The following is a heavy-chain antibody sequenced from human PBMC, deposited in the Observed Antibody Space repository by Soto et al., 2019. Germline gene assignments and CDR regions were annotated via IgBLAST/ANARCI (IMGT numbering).Heavy chain of an antibody. Sequence: RTVELSSSAYGLTFNSYAMPWVRQGPGKGLEYVSAITSNGGSTYYADSVKGRFTISRDNSKNTLYLQMSSLRAEDTAVYYCVPSRAAAGTGVACYWSQGTSVTGSS. V-gene: IGHV3-64D*08. J-gene: IGHJ4*02. D-gene: IGHD6-13*01. CDR2: ITSNGGST. CDR1: GLTFNSYA. CDR3: VPSRAAAGTGVACY.